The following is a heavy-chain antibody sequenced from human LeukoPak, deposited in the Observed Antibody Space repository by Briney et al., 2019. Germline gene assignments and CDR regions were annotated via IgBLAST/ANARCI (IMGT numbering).Heavy chain of an antibody. CDR2: INHSGST. V-gene: IGHV4-34*01. Sequence: SETLSLTCAVYGGSFSGYYWSWIRQPPGKGLEWIGEINHSGSTNYNPSLKSRVTISVDTSKNQFSLKLSAVTAADTAVYYCARGLGYCSSTSCYTVSYYYYYGMDVWGQGTTVTVSS. CDR3: ARGLGYCSSTSCYTVSYYYYYGMDV. J-gene: IGHJ6*02. CDR1: GGSFSGYY. D-gene: IGHD2-2*02.